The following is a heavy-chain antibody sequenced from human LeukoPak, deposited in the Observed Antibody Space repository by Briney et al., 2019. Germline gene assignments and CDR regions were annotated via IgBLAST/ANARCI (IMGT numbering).Heavy chain of an antibody. CDR2: IDWDDDK. J-gene: IGHJ4*02. V-gene: IGHV2-70*11. D-gene: IGHD3-22*01. CDR1: GFSLSTSGMC. CDR3: ARVYYYDSSGYRGLDY. Sequence: ESGPTLVNPTQTLTLTCTFSGFSLSTSGMCVSWIRQPPGKALEWLARIDWDDDKYYSTSLKTRLTISKDTSKNQVVLTMTNMDPVDTATYYCARVYYYDSSGYRGLDYWGQGTLVTVSS.